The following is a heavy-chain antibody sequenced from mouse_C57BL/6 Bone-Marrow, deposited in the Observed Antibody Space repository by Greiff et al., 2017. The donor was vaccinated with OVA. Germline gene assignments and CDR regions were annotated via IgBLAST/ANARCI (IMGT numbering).Heavy chain of an antibody. CDR3: ARDGNLPLYFDY. CDR2: ISDGGSYT. J-gene: IGHJ2*01. V-gene: IGHV5-4*01. CDR1: GFTFSSYA. Sequence: VQLKESGGGLVKPGGSLKLSCAASGFTFSSYAMSWVRQTPEKRLEWVATISDGGSYTYYPDNVKGRFTISRDNAKNNLYLQMSHLKSEDTAMYYCARDGNLPLYFDYWGQGTTLTVSS.